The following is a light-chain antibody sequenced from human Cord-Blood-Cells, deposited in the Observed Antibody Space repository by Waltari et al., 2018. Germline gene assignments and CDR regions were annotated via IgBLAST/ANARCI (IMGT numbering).Light chain of an antibody. CDR2: RAS. CDR1: QSISSW. J-gene: IGKJ1*01. V-gene: IGKV1-5*03. Sequence: DIQMNQSPSTLSASVGDRVTITCRASQSISSWLAWYQQKPGKAPKLLIYRASSLESGVPSRFSGSGSGTEVTLTISSLQPDDFATYYCQQYNSYSWTFGQGTKVEIK. CDR3: QQYNSYSWT.